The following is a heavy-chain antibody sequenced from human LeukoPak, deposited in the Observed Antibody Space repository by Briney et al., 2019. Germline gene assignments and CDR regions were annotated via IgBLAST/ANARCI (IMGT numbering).Heavy chain of an antibody. CDR1: GFTFSSYA. D-gene: IGHD5-24*01. Sequence: GGSLRLSCAASGFTFSSYAMSWVRQAPGKGLEWVAFIRYDGSNKYYADSVKGRFTISRDNSKNTLYLQMNSLRAEDTAVYYCARGWLQTNTFDIWGQGTMVTVSS. CDR3: ARGWLQTNTFDI. J-gene: IGHJ3*02. CDR2: IRYDGSNK. V-gene: IGHV3-30*02.